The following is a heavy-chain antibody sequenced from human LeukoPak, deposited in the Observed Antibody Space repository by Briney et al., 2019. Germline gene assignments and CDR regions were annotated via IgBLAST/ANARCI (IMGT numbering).Heavy chain of an antibody. D-gene: IGHD4-17*01. Sequence: GGSLRLSCAASGFTFSSYGMHWVRQAPGKGLEWVAFIRYDGSNKYHADSVKGRFTISRDNSKNTLYLQMNSLRAEDTAVYYCAKDVDYGDYGDDYWGQGTLVTVSS. CDR2: IRYDGSNK. J-gene: IGHJ4*02. V-gene: IGHV3-30*02. CDR1: GFTFSSYG. CDR3: AKDVDYGDYGDDY.